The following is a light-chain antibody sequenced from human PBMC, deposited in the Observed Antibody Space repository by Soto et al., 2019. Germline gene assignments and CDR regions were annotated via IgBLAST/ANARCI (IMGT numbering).Light chain of an antibody. V-gene: IGKV3-15*01. CDR3: QQYDNWPLT. CDR2: GAS. Sequence: EIVMTQSPATLTVSPGERVTLSCRASQSVSTNLAWYQQKPGQAPRLLMYGASTRATGIPARFSGSGSGTEFTLTISSLQSEDFAVYYCQQYDNWPLTFGGGTKVDI. J-gene: IGKJ4*01. CDR1: QSVSTN.